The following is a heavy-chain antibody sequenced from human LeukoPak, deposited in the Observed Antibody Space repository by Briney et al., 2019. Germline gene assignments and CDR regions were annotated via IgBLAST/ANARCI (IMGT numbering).Heavy chain of an antibody. Sequence: GGSLRLSCAASGFTFSSYGMSWVRQAPGKGLEWVSAISGSGGSTYYADSVKGRFTISRDNSKNTLYLQMNSLRAEDTAVYYCAKFSAMIVFFRWFDYWGQGTLVTVSS. CDR2: ISGSGGST. V-gene: IGHV3-23*01. D-gene: IGHD3-22*01. CDR3: AKFSAMIVFFRWFDY. J-gene: IGHJ4*02. CDR1: GFTFSSYG.